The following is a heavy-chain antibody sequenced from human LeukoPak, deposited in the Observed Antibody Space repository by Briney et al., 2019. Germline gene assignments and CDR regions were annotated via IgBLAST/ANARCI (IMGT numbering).Heavy chain of an antibody. CDR1: GFTFDDYA. CDR2: IGWNSGSI. V-gene: IGHV3-9*01. Sequence: PGRSLRLSCAASGFTFDDYAMHWVRHAPGKGLEWVSGIGWNSGSIGYADSVKGRFTISRDNAKNSLYLQMNSLRAEDTALYYCAKDTLAAAGRYYYYGMDVWGQGTTVTVSS. J-gene: IGHJ6*02. D-gene: IGHD6-13*01. CDR3: AKDTLAAAGRYYYYGMDV.